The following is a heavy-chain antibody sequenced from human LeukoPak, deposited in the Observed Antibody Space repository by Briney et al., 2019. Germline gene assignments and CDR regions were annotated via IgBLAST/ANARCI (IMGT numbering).Heavy chain of an antibody. Sequence: GGSLRLSCAASGFTFSNAWMSWVRQAPGKGLEWVGRIKSKTDGGTTDYAAPVKGRFTISRDDSKNTLYSQINSLKTEDTAVYYCPRPHCSSTSCRAYVLYYYYGMDVWGQGTPVTASS. CDR3: PRPHCSSTSCRAYVLYYYYGMDV. V-gene: IGHV3-15*01. CDR1: GFTFSNAW. CDR2: IKSKTDGGTT. D-gene: IGHD2-2*01. J-gene: IGHJ6*02.